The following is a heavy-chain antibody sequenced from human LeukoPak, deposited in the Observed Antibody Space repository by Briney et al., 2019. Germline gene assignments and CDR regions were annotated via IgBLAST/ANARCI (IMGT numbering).Heavy chain of an antibody. J-gene: IGHJ4*02. V-gene: IGHV3-7*01. CDR2: IKQDGSEK. D-gene: IGHD2-2*01. CDR3: ARDFSVSASAY. CDR1: GFTFSSYW. Sequence: SEGSLRLSCAASGFTFSSYWMSWVRQAPGKGLEWVANIKQDGSEKYYVDSVKGRFTISRDNAKNSLYLQMNSLRAEDTAVYYCARDFSVSASAYWGQGTLVTVSS.